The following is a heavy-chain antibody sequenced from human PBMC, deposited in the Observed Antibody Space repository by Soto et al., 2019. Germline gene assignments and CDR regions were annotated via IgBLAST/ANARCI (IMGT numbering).Heavy chain of an antibody. J-gene: IGHJ5*02. CDR3: ARGVPYSYGYVSWSDP. CDR1: GVSVSNGSYY. Sequence: SETLSLTCTVSGVSVSNGSYYWSWIRQPPGKGLEWIGYIYYSGSTNYNPSLKSRVTISVDTSKNQFSLKLSSVTAADTAVYYCARGVPYSYGYVSWSDPWGQGTLVTVSS. D-gene: IGHD5-18*01. CDR2: IYYSGST. V-gene: IGHV4-61*01.